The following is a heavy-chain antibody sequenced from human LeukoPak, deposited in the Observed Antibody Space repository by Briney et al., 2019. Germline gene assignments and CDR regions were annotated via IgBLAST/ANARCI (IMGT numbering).Heavy chain of an antibody. D-gene: IGHD4-23*01. CDR1: GASISQYY. CDR3: AYCHVGNCY. V-gene: IGHV4-4*07. Sequence: SETLSLTCTVSGASISQYYWSWIRQPAGKGLEWIGRVYPNGNTNYSPSLQSRLSLSAETSNNKISLRLTSVTAADTAVYYCAYCHVGNCYWGQGTLVTVSS. CDR2: VYPNGNT. J-gene: IGHJ4*02.